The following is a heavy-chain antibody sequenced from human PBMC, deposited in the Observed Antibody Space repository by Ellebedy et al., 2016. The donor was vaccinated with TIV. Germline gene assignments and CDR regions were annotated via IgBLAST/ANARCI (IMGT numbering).Heavy chain of an antibody. CDR2: INEDGTKK. D-gene: IGHD4-17*01. Sequence: GGSLRLSCAASGFSVTNNYMTWVRQAPGKGLEWVANINEDGTKKHYVDSVRGRFTISRDYAGNSLFLQMNSLGAEDTAVYYCARAIYGASYLWGRGTLVTVSS. J-gene: IGHJ2*01. CDR3: ARAIYGASYL. V-gene: IGHV3-7*01. CDR1: GFSVTNNY.